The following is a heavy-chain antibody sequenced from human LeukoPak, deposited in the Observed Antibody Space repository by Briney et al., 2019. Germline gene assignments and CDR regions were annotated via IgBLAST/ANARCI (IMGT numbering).Heavy chain of an antibody. J-gene: IGHJ5*02. V-gene: IGHV1-2*02. CDR3: ARDNSVGDNAWWFDP. Sequence: ASVKVSCKASGYTFTGYYMHWVRQAPGQGLEWMGWINPNSGGTNYAQKFQGRVTMARDMSTSTDYMELSSLRSEDTAIYYCARDNSVGDNAWWFDPWGQGTLVTVSS. D-gene: IGHD1-26*01. CDR1: GYTFTGYY. CDR2: INPNSGGT.